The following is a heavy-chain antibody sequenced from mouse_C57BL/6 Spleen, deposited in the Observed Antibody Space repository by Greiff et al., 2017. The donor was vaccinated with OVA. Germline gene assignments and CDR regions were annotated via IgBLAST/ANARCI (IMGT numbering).Heavy chain of an antibody. CDR2: IDPSDSET. Sequence: QVQLQQPGAELVRPGSSVKLSCKASGYTFTSYWMHWVQQRPIQGLEWIGNIDPSDSETHYNQKFKDKATLTVDKSSSTAYMQLSSQTSEDSAVYYCARRGGDEGFDYWGQGTTLTVSS. CDR1: GYTFTSYW. CDR3: ARRGGDEGFDY. J-gene: IGHJ2*01. V-gene: IGHV1-52*01.